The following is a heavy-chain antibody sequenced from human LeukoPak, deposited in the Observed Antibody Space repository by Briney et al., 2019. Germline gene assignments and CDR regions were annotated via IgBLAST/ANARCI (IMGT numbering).Heavy chain of an antibody. CDR1: GFTFSNYW. D-gene: IGHD2-8*01. CDR2: IKPDGSEK. Sequence: GGSLRLSCAASGFTFSNYWMNWVRQAPGKGLEWVANIKPDGSEKYYVDSVKGRFTISRDNSKDTLYLQMNSLRAEDTAVYYCARGQGVEGSFGAFDIWGQGTMVTVSS. V-gene: IGHV3-7*03. J-gene: IGHJ3*02. CDR3: ARGQGVEGSFGAFDI.